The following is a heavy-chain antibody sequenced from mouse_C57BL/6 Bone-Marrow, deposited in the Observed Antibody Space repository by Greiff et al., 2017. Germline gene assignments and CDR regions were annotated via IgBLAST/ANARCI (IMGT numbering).Heavy chain of an antibody. CDR3: ARGVGQGD. V-gene: IGHV1-59*01. CDR2: IDPSDSYT. J-gene: IGHJ3*01. D-gene: IGHD3-3*01. Sequence: VQLQQPGAELVRPGTSVKLSCKASGYTFTSYWMHWVKQRPGQGLEWIGVIDPSDSYTNYNQKFKGKATLTVDTSSSTAYMQLSSLTSEDSAVYYCARGVGQGDWGEGAL. CDR1: GYTFTSYW.